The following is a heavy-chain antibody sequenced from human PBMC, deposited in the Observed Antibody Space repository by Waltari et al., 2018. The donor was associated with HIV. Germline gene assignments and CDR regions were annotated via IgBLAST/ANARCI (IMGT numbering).Heavy chain of an antibody. Sequence: QVQLQESGPGLVKPSETLSLTCTVSGGSISSYYWSWIRQPPGKGLEWIGYIYYSGSTNYHPSLKSRVTISVDTSKNQFSLKLSSVTAADTAVYYCASYGGNSAFDYWGQGTLVTVSS. CDR3: ASYGGNSAFDY. J-gene: IGHJ4*02. CDR1: GGSISSYY. CDR2: IYYSGST. D-gene: IGHD4-17*01. V-gene: IGHV4-59*01.